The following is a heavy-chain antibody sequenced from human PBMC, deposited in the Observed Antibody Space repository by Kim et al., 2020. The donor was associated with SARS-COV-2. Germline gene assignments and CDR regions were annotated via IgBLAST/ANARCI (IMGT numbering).Heavy chain of an antibody. D-gene: IGHD3-22*01. J-gene: IGHJ3*01. CDR2: ISAYNGNT. CDR3: AVDCHYYDRSGYYGSNDAFDL. V-gene: IGHV1-18*01. CDR1: GYTFTSYG. Sequence: ASVKVSCKASGYTFTSYGISWVRQAPGQGLEWMGWISAYNGNTNYAQKLQGRVTMTTDTSTSTAYMELRSLRSDDTAGYYCAVDCHYYDRSGYYGSNDAFDLWGQGTMVTVSS.